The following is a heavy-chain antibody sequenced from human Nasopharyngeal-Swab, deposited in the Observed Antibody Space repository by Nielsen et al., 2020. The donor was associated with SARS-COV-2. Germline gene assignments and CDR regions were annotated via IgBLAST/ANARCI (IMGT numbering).Heavy chain of an antibody. CDR3: AKDTLYYDSSGYYPYYFDY. CDR1: GFTFSSYA. V-gene: IGHV3-30-3*01. CDR2: ISYDGSNK. J-gene: IGHJ4*02. Sequence: GESLKISCAASGFTFSSYAMHWVRQAPGKGLEWVAVISYDGSNKYYADSVKGRFTISRDNSKNTLYLQMNSLRAEDTAVYYCAKDTLYYDSSGYYPYYFDYWGQGTLVTVSS. D-gene: IGHD3-22*01.